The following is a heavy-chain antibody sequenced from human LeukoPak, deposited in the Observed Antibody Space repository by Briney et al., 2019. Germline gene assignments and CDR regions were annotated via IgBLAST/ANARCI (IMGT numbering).Heavy chain of an antibody. CDR3: ASSLRGIAVARTPLDV. V-gene: IGHV4-34*01. CDR1: GGSFSGYY. Sequence: SETLSLTCAVYGGSFSGYYWSWIRQPPGKGLEWIGEINHSGSTNYNPSLKSRVTISVDTSKNQFSLKLSSVTAADTAVYCCASSLRGIAVARTPLDVWGQGTTVTVSS. D-gene: IGHD6-19*01. CDR2: INHSGST. J-gene: IGHJ6*02.